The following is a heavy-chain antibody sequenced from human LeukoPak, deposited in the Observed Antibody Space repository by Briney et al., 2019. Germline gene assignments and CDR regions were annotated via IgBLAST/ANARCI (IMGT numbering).Heavy chain of an antibody. CDR2: IIPIFGTA. V-gene: IGHV1-69*06. Sequence: SVKVSCKASGGTFSSYAISWVRQAPGQGLEWMGRIIPIFGTANYAQKFQGRVTITADKSTSTAYMELSSLRSEDTAVYYCARSSAGYSSNKLDYWGQGTLVTVSS. CDR3: ARSSAGYSSNKLDY. J-gene: IGHJ4*02. D-gene: IGHD6-13*01. CDR1: GGTFSSYA.